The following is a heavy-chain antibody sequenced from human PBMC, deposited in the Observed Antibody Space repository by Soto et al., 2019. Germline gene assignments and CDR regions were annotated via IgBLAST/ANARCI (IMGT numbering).Heavy chain of an antibody. V-gene: IGHV1-24*01. CDR3: ATSRLGEFDGWFDP. CDR2: FDPEDGET. J-gene: IGHJ5*02. D-gene: IGHD3-16*01. CDR1: GYTLTELS. Sequence: ASVKVPCKVSGYTLTELSMHWVRQAPGKGLEWMGGFDPEDGETIYAQKFQGRVTMTEDTSTDTAYMELRSLRSEDTAVYYCATSRLGEFDGWFDPWGQGTLVTVSS.